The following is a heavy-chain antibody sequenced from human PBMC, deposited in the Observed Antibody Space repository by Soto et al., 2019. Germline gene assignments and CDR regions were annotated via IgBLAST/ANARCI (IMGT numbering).Heavy chain of an antibody. J-gene: IGHJ6*03. CDR1: GDSVSSNSAA. CDR2: TYYRSRWYN. Sequence: SQTLSLTFAISGDSVSSNSAAWNWIRLSPSRGLEWLARTYYRSRWYNDYAVSVRSRITVNPDTSKNQFSLQLTSVTPEDTAVYFCAGTTSHQWYYMDVWGKGTTVT. D-gene: IGHD1-7*01. CDR3: AGTTSHQWYYMDV. V-gene: IGHV6-1*01.